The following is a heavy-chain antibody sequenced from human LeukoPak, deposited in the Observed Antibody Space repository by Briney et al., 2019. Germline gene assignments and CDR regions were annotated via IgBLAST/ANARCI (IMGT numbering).Heavy chain of an antibody. J-gene: IGHJ6*03. D-gene: IGHD3-3*01. CDR2: IYYSGST. V-gene: IGHV4-59*11. CDR1: GGSISSHY. Sequence: PSETLSLTCTVSGGSISSHYWSWIRQPPGKGLEWIGYIYYSGSTNYNPSLKSRVTISVDTSKNQFSLKLSSVTAADTAVYYCARVGYDFWSGYLSYYYYCYYYMDVWGKGTTVTVSS. CDR3: ARVGYDFWSGYLSYYYYCYYYMDV.